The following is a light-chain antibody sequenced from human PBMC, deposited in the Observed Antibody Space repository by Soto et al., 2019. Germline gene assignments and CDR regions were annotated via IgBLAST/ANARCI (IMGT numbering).Light chain of an antibody. CDR2: DVS. J-gene: IGLJ1*01. CDR3: CSYAGTVYV. Sequence: QSVLTQPRSVSGSPGQSVTISCTGTSSDVGGYIYVSWYQQHPGKAPKLMIYDVSKRPSGVPDRFSGSKSGNTASLTISGLQAEDEADYYCCSYAGTVYVFGTGTKLTVL. V-gene: IGLV2-11*01. CDR1: SSDVGGYIY.